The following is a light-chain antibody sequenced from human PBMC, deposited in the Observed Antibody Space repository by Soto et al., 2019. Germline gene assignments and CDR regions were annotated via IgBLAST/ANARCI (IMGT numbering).Light chain of an antibody. CDR3: QQYGSSPNT. J-gene: IGKJ2*01. CDR2: DAS. Sequence: EILLTQSPATLSLSPGERATLSCGASQSVSNNYLPWYQQKPGLAPRLLIYDASTRATGIPDRFSGSGSGTDFPLTISRLEPEDFAVYYCQQYGSSPNTFGQGTKLEIK. CDR1: QSVSNNY. V-gene: IGKV3D-20*01.